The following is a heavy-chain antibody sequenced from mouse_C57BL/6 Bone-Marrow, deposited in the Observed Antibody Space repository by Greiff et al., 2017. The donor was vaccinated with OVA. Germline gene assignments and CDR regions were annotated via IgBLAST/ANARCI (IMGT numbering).Heavy chain of an antibody. J-gene: IGHJ3*01. CDR1: GYTFTDYN. D-gene: IGHD1-1*01. CDR3: ARLWWYYYGSSPDAY. CDR2: INPNNGGT. V-gene: IGHV1-22*01. Sequence: VQLQQSGPELVKPGASVKMSCKASGYTFTDYNMHWVKQSHGKSLEWIGSINPNNGGTSYNQKFKGKATLTVNKSSSTAYMELRSLTSEDSAVYYCARLWWYYYGSSPDAYWGQGTLVTVSA.